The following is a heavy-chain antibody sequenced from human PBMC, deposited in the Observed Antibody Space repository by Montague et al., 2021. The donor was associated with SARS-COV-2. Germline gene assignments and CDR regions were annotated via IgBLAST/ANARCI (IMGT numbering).Heavy chain of an antibody. V-gene: IGHV4-34*01. Sequence: SETLSLTCAVYGGSFSDYFWTWIRQPPGKGLEWIGENNHRGTSNYNPSLKSRVSISVDTSKNQFSLYLGSVTAADTAVYYCARGRQHFNMIVVVMTGGEYYFDYWGQGTLVTVSS. CDR3: ARGRQHFNMIVVVMTGGEYYFDY. J-gene: IGHJ4*02. CDR1: GGSFSDYF. D-gene: IGHD3-22*01. CDR2: NNHRGTS.